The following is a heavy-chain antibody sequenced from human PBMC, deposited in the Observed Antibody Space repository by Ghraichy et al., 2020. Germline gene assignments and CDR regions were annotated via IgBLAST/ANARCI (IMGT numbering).Heavy chain of an antibody. CDR1: GASFSSSY. CDR2: IFSSGTT. Sequence: SETLSLTCTVSGASFSSSYWSWIRQPPGKGPEWIGYIFSSGTTNYNPSLRSRVTMSLDTFKNQFSLKLTSVTAADTAVYYCASHPKSAAIDYWGQGTLVTVSS. J-gene: IGHJ4*02. V-gene: IGHV4-59*01. D-gene: IGHD6-13*01. CDR3: ASHPKSAAIDY.